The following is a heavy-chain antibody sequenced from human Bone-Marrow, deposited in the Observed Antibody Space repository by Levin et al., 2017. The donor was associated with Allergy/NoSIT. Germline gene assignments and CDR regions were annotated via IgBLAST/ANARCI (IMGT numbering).Heavy chain of an antibody. V-gene: IGHV1-69*13. CDR1: GGTFSTSA. CDR2: IIPISEIP. J-gene: IGHJ4*02. Sequence: ASVKVSCKASGGTFSTSAFTWVRQAPGQGLEWMGGIIPISEIPNYAQKFQGRVTIIADESTSTVYMELSSLRSEDTAVYYCARTYSSSSGTDYWGQGTLVTVSS. CDR3: ARTYSSSSGTDY. D-gene: IGHD6-6*01.